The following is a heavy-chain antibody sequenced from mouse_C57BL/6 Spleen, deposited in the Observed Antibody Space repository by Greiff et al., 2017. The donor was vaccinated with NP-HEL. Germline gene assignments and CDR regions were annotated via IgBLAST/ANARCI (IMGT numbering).Heavy chain of an antibody. D-gene: IGHD2-4*01. V-gene: IGHV1-80*01. CDR1: GYAFSSYW. J-gene: IGHJ4*01. CDR3: ARYYYDYDYAMDD. CDR2: IYPGDGDT. Sequence: QVQLQQSGAELVKPGASVKISCKASGYAFSSYWMNWVKQRPGKGLEWIGQIYPGDGDTNYNGKFKGKATLTADKSSSTAYMQLSSLSSEDSAVYFCARYYYDYDYAMDDWGQGTSVTVSS.